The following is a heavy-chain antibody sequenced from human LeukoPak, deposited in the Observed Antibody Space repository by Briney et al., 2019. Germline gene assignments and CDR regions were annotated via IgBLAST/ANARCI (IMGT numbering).Heavy chain of an antibody. CDR3: AELGITMIGGV. CDR2: ISSSGSTI. D-gene: IGHD3-10*02. V-gene: IGHV3-48*03. Sequence: GGSLRLSCAASGFTFSSYEMNWVRQAPGKELEWVSYISSSGSTIYYADSVKGRFTISRDNAKDSLYLQMNSLRAEDTAVYYCAELGITMIGGVWGKGTTVTISS. CDR1: GFTFSSYE. J-gene: IGHJ6*04.